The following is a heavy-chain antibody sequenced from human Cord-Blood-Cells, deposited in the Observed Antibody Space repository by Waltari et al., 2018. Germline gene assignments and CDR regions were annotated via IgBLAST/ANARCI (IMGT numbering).Heavy chain of an antibody. D-gene: IGHD3-3*01. CDR2: IYYSGCD. J-gene: IGHJ4*02. CDR3: ARWVRFVEWLGDYDY. Sequence: LQLQAAPPGLAKPSENLCLTCTVPGGPSSSSSYYWDWLRQHPGKGLEWIGSIYYSGCDYCNPSPERRVTMSVDTSENQFSPKLRSVTAADTAVDDGARWVRFVEWLGDYDYLGQGTLVSVAS. CDR1: GGPSSSSSYY. V-gene: IGHV4-39*01.